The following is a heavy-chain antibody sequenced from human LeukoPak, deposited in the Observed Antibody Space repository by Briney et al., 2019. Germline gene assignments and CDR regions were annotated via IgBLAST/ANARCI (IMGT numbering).Heavy chain of an antibody. CDR1: GGSISSYY. J-gene: IGHJ5*02. Sequence: PSETLSLTCTVSGGSISSYYWSWTRHPPGKGLEWLGYIHYSGSTYYNPSLKSRVTISVDTSKNQFSLKLSSVTAADTAVYYCARGLLFSWFDPWGQGTLVTVSS. V-gene: IGHV4-59*12. D-gene: IGHD2-21*02. CDR2: IHYSGST. CDR3: ARGLLFSWFDP.